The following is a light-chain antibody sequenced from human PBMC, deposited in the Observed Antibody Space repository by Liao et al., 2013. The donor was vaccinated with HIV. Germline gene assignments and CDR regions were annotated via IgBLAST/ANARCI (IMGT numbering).Light chain of an antibody. V-gene: IGLV3-21*01. CDR2: YDS. Sequence: SYELTQPPSVSVAPGKTARITCGGNNIGSKSVHWYQQKPGQAPVLVIYYDSARPSGIPERFSGSNSGNTATLIVSRVEAGDEADYYCQVRDSSSDHWVFGGGTKLTVL. CDR1: NIGSKS. CDR3: QVRDSSSDHWV. J-gene: IGLJ3*02.